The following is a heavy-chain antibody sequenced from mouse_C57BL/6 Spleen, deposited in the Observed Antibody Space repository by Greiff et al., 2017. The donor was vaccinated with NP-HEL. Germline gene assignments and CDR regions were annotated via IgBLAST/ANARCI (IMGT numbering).Heavy chain of an antibody. V-gene: IGHV1-61*01. CDR3: ARRGAIYYGNYGYFDV. J-gene: IGHJ1*03. Sequence: VQLQQSGAELVRPGSSVKLSCKASGYTFTSYWMDWVKQRPGQGLEWIGNIYPSDSETHYNQKFKDKATLTVDKSSSTAYMQRSSLTSEDSAFYCGARRGAIYYGNYGYFDVWGTGATVTVSS. CDR2: IYPSDSET. D-gene: IGHD2-1*01. CDR1: GYTFTSYW.